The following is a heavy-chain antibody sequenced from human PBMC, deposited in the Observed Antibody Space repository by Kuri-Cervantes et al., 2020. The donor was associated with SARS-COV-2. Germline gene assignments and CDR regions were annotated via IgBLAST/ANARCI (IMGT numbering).Heavy chain of an antibody. J-gene: IGHJ4*02. CDR1: EFIFSNYV. CDR3: ARDGNNYDFWSGYLDY. V-gene: IGHV3-23*01. Sequence: GESLKISCAASEFIFSNYVMSWVRQAPGKGLEWVSTIRGSGGSIYYADSVKGRFTISRDNSKNTLYLQMNSLRAEDTAVYYCARDGNNYDFWSGYLDYWGQGTLVTVSS. D-gene: IGHD3-3*01. CDR2: IRGSGGSI.